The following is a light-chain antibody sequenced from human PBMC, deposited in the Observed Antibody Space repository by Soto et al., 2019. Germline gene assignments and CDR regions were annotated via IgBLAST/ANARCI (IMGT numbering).Light chain of an antibody. CDR2: VGTGGIVG. Sequence: QPVLTQPPSASASLGASVTLTCTLSSGYSNYKVDWYQQRPGKGPRFVMRVGTGGIVGSKGDGIPDRFSVLGSGLNRYLTIKNIQEEDESDYHCGADHGSESNFVYVFGTGTKLTVL. V-gene: IGLV9-49*01. J-gene: IGLJ1*01. CDR3: GADHGSESNFVYV. CDR1: SGYSNYK.